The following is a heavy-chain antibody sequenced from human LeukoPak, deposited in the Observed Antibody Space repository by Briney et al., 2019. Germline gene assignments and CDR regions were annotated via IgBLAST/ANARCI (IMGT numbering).Heavy chain of an antibody. Sequence: SETLSLTCTVSGDSVRSYYWSWIRQPPGQGLEWLGHINDRGSTNYNPSLQGRVTISIDTSKNQFSLKLSSVTAADTAVYYCARNLQLPREDPEPKHGDNWFDPWGQGTLVTVSS. CDR1: GDSVRSYY. CDR2: INDRGST. V-gene: IGHV4-59*02. D-gene: IGHD2-2*01. J-gene: IGHJ5*02. CDR3: ARNLQLPREDPEPKHGDNWFDP.